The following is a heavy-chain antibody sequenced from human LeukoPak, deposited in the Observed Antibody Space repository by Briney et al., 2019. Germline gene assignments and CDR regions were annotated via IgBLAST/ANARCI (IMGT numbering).Heavy chain of an antibody. CDR3: ARDPHYYDSSGYYYVLDY. CDR2: IIPMFGTP. J-gene: IGHJ4*02. Sequence: AASVKVSCKASGGTVSSYAISWIRQAPGRGLEWMGEIIPMFGTPTYAQKFHGRLTITADKYTSTAFVEMSSLRFEDTAVYYCARDPHYYDSSGYYYVLDYWGQGTLVTVSS. D-gene: IGHD3-22*01. V-gene: IGHV1-69*06. CDR1: GGTVSSYA.